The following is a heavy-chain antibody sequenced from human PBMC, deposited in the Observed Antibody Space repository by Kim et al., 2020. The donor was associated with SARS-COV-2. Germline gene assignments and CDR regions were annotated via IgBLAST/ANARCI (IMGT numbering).Heavy chain of an antibody. J-gene: IGHJ6*02. D-gene: IGHD3-10*01. Sequence: ASVKVSCKASGYTFTSYGISWVRQAPGQGLEWMGWISAYNGNTNYAQKLQGRVTMTTDTSTSTAYMELRSLRSDDTAVYYCARRVLWFGEGPYYYYGMDVWGQGTTVTVSS. CDR3: ARRVLWFGEGPYYYYGMDV. CDR1: GYTFTSYG. V-gene: IGHV1-18*01. CDR2: ISAYNGNT.